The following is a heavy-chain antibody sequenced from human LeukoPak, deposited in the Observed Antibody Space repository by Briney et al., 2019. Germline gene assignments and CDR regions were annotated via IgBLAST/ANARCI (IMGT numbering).Heavy chain of an antibody. J-gene: IGHJ4*02. D-gene: IGHD1-1*01. V-gene: IGHV3-21*04. CDR1: GFTFSSYS. CDR2: ISSSSSYI. Sequence: GGSLRLSCAASGFTFSSYSMNWVRQAPGKGLEWVSSISSSSSYIYYADSVKGRFTISRDNSKNTLYLQMNSLRAEDTAVYYCAKHNIDYWGQGTLVTVSS. CDR3: AKHNIDY.